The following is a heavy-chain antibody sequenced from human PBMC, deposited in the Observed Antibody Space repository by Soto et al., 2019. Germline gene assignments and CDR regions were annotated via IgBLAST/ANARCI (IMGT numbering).Heavy chain of an antibody. CDR2: IWYDGSNK. CDR3: ARDEGYSYGWNYYGMDV. D-gene: IGHD5-18*01. Sequence: GGSLRLSCAASGFTFSSYGMHWVRQAPGKGLEWVAVIWYDGSNKYYADSVKGRFTISRDNSKNTLYLQMNSLRAEDTAVYYCARDEGYSYGWNYYGMDVWGQGTTVTVSS. J-gene: IGHJ6*02. CDR1: GFTFSSYG. V-gene: IGHV3-33*01.